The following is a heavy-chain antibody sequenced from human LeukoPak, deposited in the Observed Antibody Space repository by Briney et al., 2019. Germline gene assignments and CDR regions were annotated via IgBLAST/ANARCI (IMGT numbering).Heavy chain of an antibody. CDR2: INDISSYI. D-gene: IGHD6-19*01. V-gene: IGHV3-21*01. CDR3: ARDFLVWWLVLLPTFDY. Sequence: GGSLKLSCAASGCTFSYYSMNWVRQAPGKGLEWVSAINDISSYIYYADSVKGRFTISRDNAKKSLYLQMNSLIAEDMAVYYCARDFLVWWLVLLPTFDYWGQGTLVTVSS. CDR1: GCTFSYYS. J-gene: IGHJ4*02.